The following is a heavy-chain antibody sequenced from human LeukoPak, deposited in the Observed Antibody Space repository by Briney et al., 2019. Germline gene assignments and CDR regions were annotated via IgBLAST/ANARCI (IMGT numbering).Heavy chain of an antibody. Sequence: PSETLSLTCTVSGGSISISSYYWAWIRQTPGTGQEWIGRIYYTGRTYYHPSLKSRVTMSVDTSKNQFSLKLSSVTAGDTAVYYCATTLYCDSSSCYDAFDIWGLGTKVTVSS. CDR3: ATTLYCDSSSCYDAFDI. CDR2: IYYTGRT. CDR1: GGSISISSYY. V-gene: IGHV4-39*01. D-gene: IGHD2-2*01. J-gene: IGHJ3*02.